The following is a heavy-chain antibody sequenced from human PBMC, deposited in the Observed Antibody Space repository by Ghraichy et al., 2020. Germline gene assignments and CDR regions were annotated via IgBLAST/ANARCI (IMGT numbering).Heavy chain of an antibody. J-gene: IGHJ4*02. Sequence: GGSLRLSCAASGLTFSSYWMSWVRQAPGKGLEWVSSISSSNSYIYYADSVKGRFTISRDNAKKSMYLQMNSLRAEDTAVYYCARDREGYSSGWYVSEYWGQGTLVTVSS. CDR1: GLTFSSYW. CDR3: ARDREGYSSGWYVSEY. CDR2: ISSSNSYI. D-gene: IGHD6-19*01. V-gene: IGHV3-21*01.